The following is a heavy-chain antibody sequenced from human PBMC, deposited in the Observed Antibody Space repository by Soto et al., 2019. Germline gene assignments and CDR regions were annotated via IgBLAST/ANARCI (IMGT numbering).Heavy chain of an antibody. Sequence: GGSLRLSCAASGFTFSSYSMNWVRQAPGKGLEWVSSISSSSSYIYYADSVKGRFTISRDNAKNSLYLQMNSLRAEDTAVYYCAIDGGYCSGGSCWKYNWFDPWGQGTLVTVSS. CDR3: AIDGGYCSGGSCWKYNWFDP. J-gene: IGHJ5*02. D-gene: IGHD2-15*01. CDR2: ISSSSSYI. V-gene: IGHV3-21*01. CDR1: GFTFSSYS.